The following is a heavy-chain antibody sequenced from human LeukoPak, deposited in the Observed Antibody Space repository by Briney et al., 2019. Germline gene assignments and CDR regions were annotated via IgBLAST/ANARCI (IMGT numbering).Heavy chain of an antibody. V-gene: IGHV3-9*01. CDR1: GFTLSSYA. CDR2: ISWNSVSI. J-gene: IGHJ6*03. Sequence: AGGSLRLSCAASGFTLSSYAMSWVRQAPGKGLEWVSGISWNSVSIAYADSVKGRFTISRDNAKNSLYLQMNSLRPEDTALYYCTKDTSYYYYYMDVWGKGTTVTISS. CDR3: TKDTSYYYYYMDV.